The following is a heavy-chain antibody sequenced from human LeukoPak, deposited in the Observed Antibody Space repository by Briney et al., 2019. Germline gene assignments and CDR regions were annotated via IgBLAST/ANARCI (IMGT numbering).Heavy chain of an antibody. CDR2: INYDGSNR. D-gene: IGHD3-16*01. J-gene: IGHJ4*02. Sequence: GRSLRLSCAASGFTFSSYAMHWVRQGPGKGLEWLAVINYDGSNRYYADSVKGRFTISKDSSENILYLQMNSLRADDTAMYYCARWGGTRQFYFDYWGQGTLAAVSS. CDR3: ARWGGTRQFYFDY. CDR1: GFTFSSYA. V-gene: IGHV3-30*04.